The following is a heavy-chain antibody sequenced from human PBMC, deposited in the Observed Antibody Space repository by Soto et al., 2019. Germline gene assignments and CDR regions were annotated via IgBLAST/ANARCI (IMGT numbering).Heavy chain of an antibody. V-gene: IGHV3-23*01. CDR2: VSNNGGRI. D-gene: IGHD6-25*01. Sequence: EVQLLESGGGLVVPGGSLRLSCAASGFTFINYAMSWVRQAPGRGLEWVSVVSNNGGRIYYADSVRGRFTISRDSSKNTLYLQMTSLRVEDTAVYDWAKDRGSGWYWFDSWGQGTLVTVSS. CDR3: AKDRGSGWYWFDS. J-gene: IGHJ5*01. CDR1: GFTFINYA.